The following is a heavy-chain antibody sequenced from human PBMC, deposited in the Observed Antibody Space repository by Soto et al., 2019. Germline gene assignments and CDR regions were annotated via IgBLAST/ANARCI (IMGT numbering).Heavy chain of an antibody. J-gene: IGHJ4*02. Sequence: SETLSLTCAVSGGSISSGGYSWSWIRQPPGKGLEWIGYIYYSGSTYYNPSLKSRVTISVDTSKNQFSLKLSSVTAADTAVYYCASNSYGCTFYDYWGQGTLVTVSS. D-gene: IGHD5-18*01. CDR3: ASNSYGCTFYDY. CDR2: IYYSGST. CDR1: GGSISSGGYS. V-gene: IGHV4-30-2*05.